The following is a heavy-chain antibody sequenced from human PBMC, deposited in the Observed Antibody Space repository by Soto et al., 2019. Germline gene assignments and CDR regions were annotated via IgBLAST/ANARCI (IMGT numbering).Heavy chain of an antibody. Sequence: PGESVKISCKGSGYSFTIYWIGWVRQMPWKGLEWMGIIYPGDSDTRYSPSFQGQVTISADKSISTAYLQWSSLKASDTAMYYCARLSPGYCSSTSCYSGYYGMDVWGQGTTVTVSS. CDR3: ARLSPGYCSSTSCYSGYYGMDV. J-gene: IGHJ6*02. V-gene: IGHV5-51*01. D-gene: IGHD2-2*02. CDR1: GYSFTIYW. CDR2: IYPGDSDT.